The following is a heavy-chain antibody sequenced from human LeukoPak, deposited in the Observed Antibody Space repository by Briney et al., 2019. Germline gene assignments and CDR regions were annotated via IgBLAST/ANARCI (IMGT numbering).Heavy chain of an antibody. CDR3: ARTVRHRNIVVVPAATPYYYYMDV. D-gene: IGHD2-2*01. V-gene: IGHV1-18*01. CDR2: ISAYNGNT. Sequence: ASVKVSCEASGYTFTSYGISWVRRAPGQGLEWMGWISAYNGNTNYAQKLQGRVTMTTDTSTSTAYMELRSLRSDDTAVYYCARTVRHRNIVVVPAATPYYYYMDVWGKGTTVTVSS. J-gene: IGHJ6*03. CDR1: GYTFTSYG.